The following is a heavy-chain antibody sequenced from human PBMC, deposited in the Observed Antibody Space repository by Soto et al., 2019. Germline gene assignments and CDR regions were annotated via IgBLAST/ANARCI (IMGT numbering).Heavy chain of an antibody. J-gene: IGHJ6*02. CDR2: VHFSGGT. Sequence: QVQLQESGPGLARPSETLSLTCSVSGGSVSGGAYQWTWTRQPPGKGLEWIGYVHFSGGTNYNPSLESRVTISIDTSRDQFSLELTSLTAADTAVYFCARDNMATFDYHYYGMDVWGQGTTVTVSS. CDR3: ARDNMATFDYHYYGMDV. CDR1: GGSVSGGAYQ. V-gene: IGHV4-61*08. D-gene: IGHD5-12*01.